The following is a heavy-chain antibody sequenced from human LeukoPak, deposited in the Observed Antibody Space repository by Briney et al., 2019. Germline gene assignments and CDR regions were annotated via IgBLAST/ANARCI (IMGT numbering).Heavy chain of an antibody. V-gene: IGHV4-30-2*01. CDR2: IYHSGST. CDR1: GGSISSGGYY. D-gene: IGHD6-13*01. J-gene: IGHJ4*02. CDR3: ARAASGYSSSQWYPGFDY. Sequence: SETLSLTCTVSGGSISSGGYYWSWIRQPPGKGLEWIGYIYHSGSTYYNPSLKSRVTISVDRSKNQFSLKLSSVTAADTAVYYCARAASGYSSSQWYPGFDYWGQGTLVTVSS.